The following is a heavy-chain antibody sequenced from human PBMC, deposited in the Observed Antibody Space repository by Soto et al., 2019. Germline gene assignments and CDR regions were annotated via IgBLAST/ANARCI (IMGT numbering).Heavy chain of an antibody. CDR3: ARNNGFFYYYALDV. Sequence: GSLSISCAACGCPFRNYCVSWIRQATGKGLEWISYISGSETSKWYADSVKGRFTISRDNGKKSLFLQMDSLRPEDTAVYYCARNNGFFYYYALDVWGQGTTVNVSA. J-gene: IGHJ6*01. D-gene: IGHD3-3*01. CDR2: ISGSETSK. CDR1: GCPFRNYC. V-gene: IGHV3-11*01.